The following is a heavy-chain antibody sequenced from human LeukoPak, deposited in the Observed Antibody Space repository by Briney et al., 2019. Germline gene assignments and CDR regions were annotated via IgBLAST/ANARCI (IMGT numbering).Heavy chain of an antibody. V-gene: IGHV3-23*01. CDR2: ISGSGGST. J-gene: IGHJ6*03. Sequence: GGSLRLSCAASGFTFSSYAMSWVRQAPGKGLEWVSAISGSGGSTYYADSVKGRFTISRDNSKNTLYLQMNSLRAEDTAVYCCAKVHYGSGSYIFYMDVWGKGTTVTVSS. D-gene: IGHD3-10*01. CDR1: GFTFSSYA. CDR3: AKVHYGSGSYIFYMDV.